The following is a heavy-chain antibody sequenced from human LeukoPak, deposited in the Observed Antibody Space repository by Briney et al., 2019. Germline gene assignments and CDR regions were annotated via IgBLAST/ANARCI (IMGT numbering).Heavy chain of an antibody. D-gene: IGHD5-24*01. V-gene: IGHV3-7*01. CDR3: ARGYNFAFDI. CDR2: IQQDGSER. Sequence: ETLSLTCAVSGGSIRSSNYWMSWVRQAPGKGLEWVANIQQDGSERYYMDSVKGRFTISRDNAKNSLYLQMNSLRVEDTAVYYCARGYNFAFDIWGQGTMVTVFS. J-gene: IGHJ3*02. CDR1: GGSIRSSNYW.